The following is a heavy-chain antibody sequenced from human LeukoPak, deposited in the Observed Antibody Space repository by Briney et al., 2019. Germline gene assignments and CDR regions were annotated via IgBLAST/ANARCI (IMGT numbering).Heavy chain of an antibody. D-gene: IGHD4-17*01. J-gene: IGHJ6*02. Sequence: GGSLRLSCAASGFTFSSYSVNWVRQAPGKGLEWVSYISSSSSTIYYADSVKGRFTISRDNAKNSLYLQMNSLRAEDTAVYYCARDRYGDYPDYYYYGMDVWGQGTTVTVSS. CDR2: ISSSSSTI. CDR1: GFTFSSYS. V-gene: IGHV3-48*04. CDR3: ARDRYGDYPDYYYYGMDV.